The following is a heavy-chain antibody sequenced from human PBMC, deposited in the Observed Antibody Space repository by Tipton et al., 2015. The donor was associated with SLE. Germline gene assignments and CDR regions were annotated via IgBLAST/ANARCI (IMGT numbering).Heavy chain of an antibody. V-gene: IGHV1-18*01. CDR3: ARLTLPRYFDL. CDR2: ISSFNGNT. CDR1: GSAFIGYG. Sequence: QLVQSGAEVKKPGASAKVSCKASGSAFIGYGITWLRQAPGQGLEWMGRISSFNGNTKYAQKFQGRVSMTMDTSTSTVYMELRSLRSDDTAVYFCARLTLPRYFDLWGRGTLVTVSS. J-gene: IGHJ2*01.